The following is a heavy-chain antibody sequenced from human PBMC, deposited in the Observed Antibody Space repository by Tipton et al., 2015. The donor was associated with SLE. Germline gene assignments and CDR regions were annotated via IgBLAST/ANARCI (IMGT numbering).Heavy chain of an antibody. D-gene: IGHD3-10*01. CDR2: INPNSGDT. V-gene: IGHV1-2*02. CDR3: ARLWFGEKWFDP. CDR1: GYTFTDYY. J-gene: IGHJ5*02. Sequence: QSGPEVKKPGASVKVSCKASGYTFTDYYMHWVRQAPGQGLEWMGCINPNSGDTNYAQRFQGRVTMTRATSISTAYMELSRLRSDDTAVYYCARLWFGEKWFDPWGPGTLVTVSS.